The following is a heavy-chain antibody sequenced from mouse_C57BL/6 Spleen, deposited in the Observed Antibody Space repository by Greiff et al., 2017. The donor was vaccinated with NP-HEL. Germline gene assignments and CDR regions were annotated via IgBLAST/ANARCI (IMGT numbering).Heavy chain of an antibody. CDR2: ISDGGSYT. J-gene: IGHJ2*01. CDR1: GFTFSSYA. V-gene: IGHV5-4*03. D-gene: IGHD1-1*01. Sequence: DVKLVESGGGLVKPGGSLKLSCAASGFTFSSYAMSWVRQTPEKRLEWVATISDGGSYTYYPDNVKGRFTISRDKAKNNLYLQMSNLKSEDTAMYYCARGGGYYGYFDYWGQGTTLTVS. CDR3: ARGGGYYGYFDY.